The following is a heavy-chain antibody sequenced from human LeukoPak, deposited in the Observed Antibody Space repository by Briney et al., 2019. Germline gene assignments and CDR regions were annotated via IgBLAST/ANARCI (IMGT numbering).Heavy chain of an antibody. D-gene: IGHD6-19*01. CDR2: ISGNGGST. V-gene: IGHV3-23*01. CDR3: ARGPDSGIYFDY. CDR1: GFTFSSYA. J-gene: IGHJ4*02. Sequence: PGGSLRLSCAASGFTFSSYAMSWVRQAPGKGLEWVSAISGNGGSTYYADSVKGRFTISRDNSKNTLYLQMNSLRAEDTAMYYCARGPDSGIYFDYWGQGTLVTVSS.